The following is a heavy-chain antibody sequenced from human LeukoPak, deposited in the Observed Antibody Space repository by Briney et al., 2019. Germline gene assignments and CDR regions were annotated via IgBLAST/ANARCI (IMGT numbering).Heavy chain of an antibody. D-gene: IGHD6-13*01. V-gene: IGHV4-59*01. CDR1: GGSISSYY. CDR2: TYYSGST. J-gene: IGHJ4*02. Sequence: SETLSLTCTVSGGSISSYYWSWIRQPPGKGLEWIVYTYYSGSTNYNPSLKSRVTISVDTSKNQFSLKLSSVTAADTAVYYCARVESSWYIEKWGQGTLVTVSS. CDR3: ARVESSWYIEK.